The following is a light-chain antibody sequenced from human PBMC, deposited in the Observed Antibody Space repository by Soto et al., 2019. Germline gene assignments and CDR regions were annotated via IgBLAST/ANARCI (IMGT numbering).Light chain of an antibody. CDR1: QTISSSY. J-gene: IGKJ2*01. CDR3: QQYGGSPPYT. V-gene: IGKV3-20*01. Sequence: VLTQSPGTLSLSPGERATISCRASQTISSSYLAWYQHKPGQAPRLLIYGASSRATGIPHRFSGSGSGEDFTLTISRLEPEDCGVYYCQQYGGSPPYTFGQGTRLEIK. CDR2: GAS.